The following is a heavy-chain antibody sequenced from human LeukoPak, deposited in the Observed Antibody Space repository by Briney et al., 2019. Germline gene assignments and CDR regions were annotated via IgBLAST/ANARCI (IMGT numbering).Heavy chain of an antibody. CDR2: INPNSGGT. D-gene: IGHD6-19*01. Sequence: ASVKVSCKASGYTFTGYYMHWVRQAPGQGLEWMGWINPNSGGTNYAQKFQGRVTMTRDTSISTAYMELSRLRSDDTAVYYCARDSDSSGGYWINWFVPWGQGTLVTVSS. J-gene: IGHJ5*02. CDR1: GYTFTGYY. V-gene: IGHV1-2*02. CDR3: ARDSDSSGGYWINWFVP.